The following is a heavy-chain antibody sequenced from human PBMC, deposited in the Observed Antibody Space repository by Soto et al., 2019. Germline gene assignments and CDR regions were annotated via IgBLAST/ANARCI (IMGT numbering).Heavy chain of an antibody. CDR3: AKGGITARDYYYYYMDV. CDR2: ISYDGSNK. V-gene: IGHV3-30*18. J-gene: IGHJ6*03. D-gene: IGHD6-6*01. Sequence: GGSLRLSCAASGFTFSTYGMHWVRQAPGKGLEWVAVISYDGSNKYYADSVKGRFTISRDNSKSTLYLQMNSLRVEDMAVYYCAKGGITARDYYYYYMDVWGKGTTVTVSS. CDR1: GFTFSTYG.